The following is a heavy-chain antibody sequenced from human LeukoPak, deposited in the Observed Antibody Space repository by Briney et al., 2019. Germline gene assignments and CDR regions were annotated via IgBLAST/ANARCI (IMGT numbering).Heavy chain of an antibody. Sequence: ASVKVSCKASGYTFTGYYMHWVRQAPGQGLEWMGWINPNSGGTNYAQKFQGRVTMTRDTSISTAYMELSRLRSDDTAVYYCARDPAVAGSDWFDPWGQGTLVTVSS. CDR3: ARDPAVAGSDWFDP. V-gene: IGHV1-2*02. J-gene: IGHJ5*02. D-gene: IGHD6-19*01. CDR2: INPNSGGT. CDR1: GYTFTGYY.